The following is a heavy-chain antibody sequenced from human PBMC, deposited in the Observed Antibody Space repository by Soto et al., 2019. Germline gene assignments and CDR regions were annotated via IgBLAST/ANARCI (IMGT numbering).Heavy chain of an antibody. Sequence: GGSLRLSCTVSGFAFNNYGINRVRQAPGKGLEWVSSISKSDYTYYSDSVKGRFAISRDNAKSSVSLQMNSLRVEATAVYYCAREDTIIIPTVSGCCGHGTAVTVAS. CDR2: ISKSDYT. CDR3: AREDTIIIPTVSGC. D-gene: IGHD3-16*02. V-gene: IGHV3-21*01. CDR1: GFAFNNYG. J-gene: IGHJ2*01.